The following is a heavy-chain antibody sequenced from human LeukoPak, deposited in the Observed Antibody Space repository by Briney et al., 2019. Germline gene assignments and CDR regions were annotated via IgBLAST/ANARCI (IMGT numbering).Heavy chain of an antibody. V-gene: IGHV3-48*01. J-gene: IGHJ5*02. D-gene: IGHD5-24*01. CDR2: ISSSSTI. CDR1: GFTFSSYS. CDR3: ARDRSMATQDWFDP. Sequence: GGSLRLSCAASGFTFSSYSVNWVRQAPGKWLEWVSYISSSSTIYYADSVKGRFTISRDNAKNSLYLQMNSLRAEDTAVYYCARDRSMATQDWFDPWGQGTLVTVSS.